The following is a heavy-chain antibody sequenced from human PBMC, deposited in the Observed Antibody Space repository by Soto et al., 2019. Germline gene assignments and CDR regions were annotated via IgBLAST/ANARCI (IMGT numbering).Heavy chain of an antibody. Sequence: VRLVESGGGVVQPGRSLRLSCAASGFTFSDYAMHWVRQAPGKGLEWVAVVSHDGRNTHYADSVKGRFTISRDSSQNTVSMEMTSLRAADTAVYYCAKGGRQWLVTSDFNYWGQGALVTVSS. V-gene: IGHV3-30*18. CDR3: AKGGRQWLVTSDFNY. J-gene: IGHJ4*02. D-gene: IGHD6-19*01. CDR2: VSHDGRNT. CDR1: GFTFSDYA.